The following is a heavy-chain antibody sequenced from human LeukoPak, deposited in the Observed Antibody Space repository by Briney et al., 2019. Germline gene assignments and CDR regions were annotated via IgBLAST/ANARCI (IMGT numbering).Heavy chain of an antibody. V-gene: IGHV4-34*01. CDR2: INHSGGT. Sequence: SETLSLTCAVYGGSFSGYYWSWIRQPPGKGLEWIGEINHSGGTNYNPSLKSRVTISVDTSKNQFSLKLSSVTAADTAVYYCARGHRASTTQLRYTPRVPIFDYWGQGTLVTVSS. D-gene: IGHD5-18*01. J-gene: IGHJ4*02. CDR1: GGSFSGYY. CDR3: ARGHRASTTQLRYTPRVPIFDY.